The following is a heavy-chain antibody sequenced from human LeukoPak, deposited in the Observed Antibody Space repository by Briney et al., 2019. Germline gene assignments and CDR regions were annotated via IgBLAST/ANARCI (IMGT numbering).Heavy chain of an antibody. V-gene: IGHV1-2*02. CDR2: INPHSGGT. J-gene: IGHJ4*02. Sequence: ASVKVSCKASGYTFTDYYIHWVRQAPGQGLEWMGWINPHSGGTNYAQNFQDRVTMTRDTSISTAYMDLSRLRSDDTAVYYCARGSWFGDLLYAQSAYYFDYWGQGTLVTVSS. D-gene: IGHD3-10*01. CDR1: GYTFTDYY. CDR3: ARGSWFGDLLYAQSAYYFDY.